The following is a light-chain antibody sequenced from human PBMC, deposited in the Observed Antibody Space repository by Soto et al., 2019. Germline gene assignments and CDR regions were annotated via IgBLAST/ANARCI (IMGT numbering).Light chain of an antibody. CDR1: QSVSSSY. Sequence: EIVLTQSPGTLSLSSGERATLSCRASQSVSSSYLAWCQQKPGQAPRLLIYGASSRAIGIPDRFSGSGSGTDFTLTISRLEPEDFAVYYCQQYGSSPGLTFGGGTKVEIK. CDR3: QQYGSSPGLT. V-gene: IGKV3-20*01. J-gene: IGKJ4*01. CDR2: GAS.